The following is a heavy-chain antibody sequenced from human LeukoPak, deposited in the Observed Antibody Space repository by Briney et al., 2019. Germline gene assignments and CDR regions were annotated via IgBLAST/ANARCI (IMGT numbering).Heavy chain of an antibody. CDR3: ARGSSSWYVFPQDPFDY. D-gene: IGHD6-13*01. CDR2: ISYDGSNK. J-gene: IGHJ4*02. Sequence: SGGSLRLSCAASGFTFSSYAMHWVRQAPGKGLEWVAVISYDGSNKYYADSVKGRFTISRDNSKNTLYLQMNSLRAEDTAVYYCARGSSSWYVFPQDPFDYWGQGTLVTVSP. CDR1: GFTFSSYA. V-gene: IGHV3-30*04.